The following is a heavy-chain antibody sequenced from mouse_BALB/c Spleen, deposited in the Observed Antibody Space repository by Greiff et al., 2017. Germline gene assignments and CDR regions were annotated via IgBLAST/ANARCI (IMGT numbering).Heavy chain of an antibody. V-gene: IGHV1-69*02. Sequence: QVQLQQPGAELVRPGASVKLSCKASGYTFTSYWINWVKQRPGQGLEWIGNIYPSDSYTNYNQKFKDKATLTVDKSSSTAYMQLSSPTSEDSAVYYCTRGGYYEAWFAYWGQGTLVTVS. CDR1: GYTFTSYW. D-gene: IGHD2-3*01. CDR2: IYPSDSYT. J-gene: IGHJ3*01. CDR3: TRGGYYEAWFAY.